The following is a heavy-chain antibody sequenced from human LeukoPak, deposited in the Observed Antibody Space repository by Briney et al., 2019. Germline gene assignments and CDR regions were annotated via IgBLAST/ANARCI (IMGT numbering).Heavy chain of an antibody. CDR2: IGRGGDT. J-gene: IGHJ2*01. CDR3: ATEVIDTISLGWHLDP. V-gene: IGHV3-13*01. CDR1: GFTFSTSD. Sequence: PGGSLRLSCAASGFTFSTSDMHWVRQPTGKGLEWVSAIGRGGDTYYRDSVKGRFTISRENARDSLYLHMNSLRPEDTAVYYCATEVIDTISLGWHLDPWGRGTLVTVSS. D-gene: IGHD2-21*01.